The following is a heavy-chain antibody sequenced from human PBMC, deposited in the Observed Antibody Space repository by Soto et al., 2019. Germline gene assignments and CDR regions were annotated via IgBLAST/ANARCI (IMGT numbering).Heavy chain of an antibody. J-gene: IGHJ2*01. CDR2: TYDSVNT. CDR3: ARGVRVGDRRIWYFDL. D-gene: IGHD3-3*01. V-gene: IGHV4-31*03. Sequence: QVQLLESGPGLVKPSQTLSLTCSVSGGSIRTRTNYWSWIRQHPVKGLEWIASTYDSVNTYFNPSLESRTTISVDTLDDRFSLKVTSVTSADTAVYYCARGVRVGDRRIWYFDLWGRGTLVTVSS. CDR1: GGSIRTRTNY.